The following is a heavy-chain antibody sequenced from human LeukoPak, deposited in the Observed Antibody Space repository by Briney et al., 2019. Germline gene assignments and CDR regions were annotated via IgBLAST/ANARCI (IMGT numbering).Heavy chain of an antibody. V-gene: IGHV3-30*18. CDR2: ISPDGNNK. J-gene: IGHJ6*02. CDR3: AKVRSSGWHEPYHFYGMDV. Sequence: PGGSLRLSCTASGFTFNTHGMHWVRQVPGKGLEWVTLISPDGNNKYYADSVKGRFTISRVNSKSTVYLQVSSLKTEDTATYYCAKVRSSGWHEPYHFYGMDVWGQGTTVIVSS. CDR1: GFTFNTHG. D-gene: IGHD6-19*01.